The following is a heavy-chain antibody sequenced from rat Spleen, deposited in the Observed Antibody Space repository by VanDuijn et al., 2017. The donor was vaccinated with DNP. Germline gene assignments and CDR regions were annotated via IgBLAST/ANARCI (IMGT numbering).Heavy chain of an antibody. V-gene: IGHV5-22*01. J-gene: IGHJ1*01. CDR3: ARGSGTYYWYFDF. D-gene: IGHD5-1*01. Sequence: EVQLVESGGGLVQPGRSLKLSCAASGFTFSNYYMAWVRQAPKKGLELVAYISYEGSSTYCGDSVKGRFTISRDNAKSSLYLQMNSLRSEDTATYYCARGSGTYYWYFDFWGPGTMVTVSS. CDR1: GFTFSNYY. CDR2: ISYEGSST.